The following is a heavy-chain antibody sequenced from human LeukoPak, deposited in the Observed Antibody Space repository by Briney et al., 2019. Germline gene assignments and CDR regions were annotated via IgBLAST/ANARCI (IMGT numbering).Heavy chain of an antibody. D-gene: IGHD1-26*01. CDR3: ARLTPIVGTNY. J-gene: IGHJ4*02. Sequence: SETLSLTCAVSGYSISSGYYWGWIRWPPGKGLEWIGSIYHSGNTYYNPSLKSRVAISVDTSKNQFSLKLSSVTAADTAVYYCARLTPIVGTNYWGQGTLVTVSS. CDR1: GYSISSGYY. V-gene: IGHV4-38-2*01. CDR2: IYHSGNT.